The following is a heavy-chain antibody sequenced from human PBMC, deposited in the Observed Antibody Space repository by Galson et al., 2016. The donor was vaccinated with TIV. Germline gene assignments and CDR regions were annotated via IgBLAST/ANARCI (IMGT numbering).Heavy chain of an antibody. V-gene: IGHV1-69*01. CDR1: GGTFSSYA. CDR3: ARAFDTSTNPAYFYYYGLDV. CDR2: IIPIFGMT. J-gene: IGHJ6*02. D-gene: IGHD2-2*01. Sequence: VKVSCKASGGTFSSYAISWVRQAPGQGLEWMGGIIPIFGMTNYAQKFQGRVTTTADESTSTIYMELSNLRSADTADYFCARAFDTSTNPAYFYYYGLDVWGQGTPVTVSS.